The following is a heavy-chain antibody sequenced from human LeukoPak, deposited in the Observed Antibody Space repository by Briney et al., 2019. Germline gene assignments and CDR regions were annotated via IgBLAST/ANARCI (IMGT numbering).Heavy chain of an antibody. CDR2: ISGSGGNT. CDR1: RFTFSAYS. J-gene: IGHJ4*02. Sequence: GGSLRLSCAASRFTFSAYSMTWVRQAPGKGLEWVSAISGSGGNTYYADSVKGRFTISRDNAKNTLYLQMNSLRAEDTAVYYCGRDSRYTIDYWGQGTLVTVSS. V-gene: IGHV3-23*01. D-gene: IGHD1-14*01. CDR3: GRDSRYTIDY.